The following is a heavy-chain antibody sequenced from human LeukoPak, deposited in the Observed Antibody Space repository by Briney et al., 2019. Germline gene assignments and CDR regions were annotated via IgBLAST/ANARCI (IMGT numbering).Heavy chain of an antibody. D-gene: IGHD3-3*01. Sequence: GASVKVSCKASGYTFTSYDINWVRQATGQGLEWMGWMNPNSGNTGYAQKFQGRVTITRNTSISTAYMELSSLRSEDTAVYYCARVGDFWSGYYTGRCMDVWGKGTTVTVSS. CDR3: ARVGDFWSGYYTGRCMDV. V-gene: IGHV1-8*03. J-gene: IGHJ6*03. CDR2: MNPNSGNT. CDR1: GYTFTSYD.